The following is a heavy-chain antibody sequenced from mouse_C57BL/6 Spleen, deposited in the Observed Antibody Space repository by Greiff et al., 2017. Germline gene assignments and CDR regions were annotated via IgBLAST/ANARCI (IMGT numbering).Heavy chain of an antibody. CDR1: GFTFRSYA. CDR3: ARDGYPRFDY. Sequence: EVHLVESGGGFVKPGGSLKLSCAASGFTFRSYAMSWVRQTPETRLAWVATISDGGSYTYYPANVKGRFTISRDNAKNNLYLQMSHLKSEDTAMYYCARDGYPRFDYWGQGTTLTVAS. D-gene: IGHD2-2*01. J-gene: IGHJ2*01. CDR2: ISDGGSYT. V-gene: IGHV5-4*01.